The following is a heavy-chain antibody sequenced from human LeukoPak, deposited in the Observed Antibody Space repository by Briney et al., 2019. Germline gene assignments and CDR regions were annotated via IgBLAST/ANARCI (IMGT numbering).Heavy chain of an antibody. CDR3: ARDSNGSGSYYAFFDY. CDR2: ISPSGGST. Sequence: ASVKVSCKAFGYTFTSNYMHWVRQAPGQGPEWMGVISPSGGSTTYAQKFQGRVTMTRDTSISTAYMELSRLRSDDTAVYYCARDSNGSGSYYAFFDYWGQGTLVTVSS. V-gene: IGHV1-2*02. J-gene: IGHJ4*02. D-gene: IGHD3-10*01. CDR1: GYTFTSNY.